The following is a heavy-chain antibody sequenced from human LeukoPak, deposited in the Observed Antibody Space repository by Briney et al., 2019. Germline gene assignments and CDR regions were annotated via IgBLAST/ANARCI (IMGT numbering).Heavy chain of an antibody. Sequence: GGSLRLSCAASGFTSSTYGMHWVRQAPGKGRGWGALIRYDRRNQYYADSVKGRFTISRDNSKNTLYLQMNSLRAEDTAVYYCARDGISSSWYGGYYFDYWGQGTLVTVSS. CDR3: ARDGISSSWYGGYYFDY. J-gene: IGHJ4*02. CDR2: IRYDRRNQ. D-gene: IGHD6-13*01. CDR1: GFTSSTYG. V-gene: IGHV3-30*02.